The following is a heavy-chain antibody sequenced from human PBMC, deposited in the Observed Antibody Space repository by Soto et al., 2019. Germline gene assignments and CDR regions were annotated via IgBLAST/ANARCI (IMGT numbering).Heavy chain of an antibody. J-gene: IGHJ4*02. CDR1: GFTFCSYA. CDR3: AKDLMSYSSSPLEQYFDY. CDR2: ISGSGGTT. Sequence: GGSLRLSCTSSGFTFCSYAMSWVRQAPGKGLEWVSAISGSGGTTYYADSVKGRFTISRDNSKNTLYLQMNSLRTEDTAVYYCAKDLMSYSSSPLEQYFDYRGRGTLVTVSS. D-gene: IGHD6-6*01. V-gene: IGHV3-23*01.